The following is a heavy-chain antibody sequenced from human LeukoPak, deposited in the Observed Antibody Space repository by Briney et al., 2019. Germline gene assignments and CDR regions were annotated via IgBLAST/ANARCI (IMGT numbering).Heavy chain of an antibody. CDR1: GFTFSSYA. J-gene: IGHJ4*02. D-gene: IGHD4-17*01. CDR2: ISYDGSSK. Sequence: GRSLRLSCAASGFTFSSYAMHWVRQAPGKGLEWVAVISYDGSSKYYADSVKGRFTISRDNSKNTLYLQMNSLRAEDTAVYYCAKDYSHYGDYEGYFDYWGQGTLVTVSS. V-gene: IGHV3-30-3*01. CDR3: AKDYSHYGDYEGYFDY.